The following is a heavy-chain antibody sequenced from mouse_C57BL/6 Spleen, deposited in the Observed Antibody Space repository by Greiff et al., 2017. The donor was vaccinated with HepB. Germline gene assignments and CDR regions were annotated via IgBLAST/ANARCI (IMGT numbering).Heavy chain of an antibody. CDR2: IWGGGST. J-gene: IGHJ2*01. CDR3: ARGGYFDY. V-gene: IGHV2-2*01. CDR1: GFSLTTYG. Sequence: QVQLQQSGPGLVQPSQSLSITCTVSGFSLTTYGVHWVRQSPGKGLEWLGVIWGGGSTDYNAAFISRLSISKDNSKSQVFFKMNSLQADDTAIYYCARGGYFDYWGQGTTLTVSS.